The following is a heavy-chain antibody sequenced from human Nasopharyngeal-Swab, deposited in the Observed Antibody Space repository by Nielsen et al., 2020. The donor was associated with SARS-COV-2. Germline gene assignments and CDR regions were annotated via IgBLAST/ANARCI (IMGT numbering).Heavy chain of an antibody. D-gene: IGHD2-21*01. CDR2: ISYDGSNK. CDR1: GFTFSNYG. Sequence: GASLKISCAASGFTFSNYGMHWVRQAPGKGLEWVAVISYDGSNKYYADSVKGRFTISRDNSKNTLYLEMSSLRPEDTAVYYCAKAVGGSPDWYFDYWGQGTPVTVSS. J-gene: IGHJ4*02. V-gene: IGHV3-30*18. CDR3: AKAVGGSPDWYFDY.